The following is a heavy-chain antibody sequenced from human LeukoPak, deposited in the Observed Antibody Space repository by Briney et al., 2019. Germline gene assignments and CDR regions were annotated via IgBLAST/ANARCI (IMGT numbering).Heavy chain of an antibody. CDR1: GFTFSTYW. V-gene: IGHV3-7*01. Sequence: PGGSLRLSCAASGFTFSTYWMSWVRQAPGKGLEWVANINQHGGDKNYLDSVKGRFTISRDNAQNSLYFQMNSLRAEDTAVYYCASVPLRGDAFDIWGQGTMVTVSS. CDR3: ASVPLRGDAFDI. J-gene: IGHJ3*02. D-gene: IGHD3-16*01. CDR2: INQHGGDK.